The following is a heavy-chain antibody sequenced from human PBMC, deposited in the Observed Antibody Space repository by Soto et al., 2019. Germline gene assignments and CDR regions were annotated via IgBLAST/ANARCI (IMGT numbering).Heavy chain of an antibody. V-gene: IGHV4-4*02. D-gene: IGHD6-13*01. CDR3: AGSIAAAGTPPLFDY. CDR2: IYHSGST. J-gene: IGHJ4*02. CDR1: GGSISSSNW. Sequence: ASETLSLSCAVSGGSISSSNWWSWVRQPPGKGLEWIGEIYHSGSTNYNPSLKSRVTISVDKSKNQFSLKLSSVTAADTAVYYCAGSIAAAGTPPLFDYWGQGTLVTVSS.